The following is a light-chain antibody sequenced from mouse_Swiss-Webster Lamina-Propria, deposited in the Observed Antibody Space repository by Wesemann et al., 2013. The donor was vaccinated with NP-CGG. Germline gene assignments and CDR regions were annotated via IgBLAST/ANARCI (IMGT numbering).Light chain of an antibody. V-gene: IGKV6-13*01. Sequence: DIVMTQSQKFMSTSVGDRVSITCKASQNVGTAVAWYQQKPGQSPKLLIYSASNRYTGVPDRFTGSGSGTDFTLTISNMQSEDLADYFCQQYSSYPTFGAGTKLEL. CDR1: QNVGTA. CDR3: QQYSSYPT. CDR2: SAS. J-gene: IGKJ5*01.